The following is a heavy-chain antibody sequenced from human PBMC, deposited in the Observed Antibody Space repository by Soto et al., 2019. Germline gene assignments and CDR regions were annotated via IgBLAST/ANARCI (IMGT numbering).Heavy chain of an antibody. CDR3: AMTYSARPIHIPYYFDY. CDR2: IWYDGSNK. D-gene: IGHD2-21*01. Sequence: PGGSLRLSCAASGFTFSSYGMHWVRQAPGKGLEWVAVIWYDGSNKYYADSVKGRFTISRDNSKNTLYLQMNSLRAEDTAVYYCAMTYSARPIHIPYYFDYWGKGTLVPVSS. CDR1: GFTFSSYG. J-gene: IGHJ4*02. V-gene: IGHV3-33*01.